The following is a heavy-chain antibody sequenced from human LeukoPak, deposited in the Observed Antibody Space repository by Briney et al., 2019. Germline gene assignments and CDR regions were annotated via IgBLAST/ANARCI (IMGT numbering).Heavy chain of an antibody. CDR3: ATANGNAFDI. D-gene: IGHD1-26*01. CDR1: SASIFGTYYH. Sequence: SETLSLTCIVSSASIFGTYYHWGWIRQPPGKGPEWIGTFYYSGTTFYNPSLKSRVTISVDTSKSHFSLRLTSVTATDTAVYYCATANGNAFDIWGPGTLVTVSS. CDR2: FYYSGTT. V-gene: IGHV4-39*01. J-gene: IGHJ3*02.